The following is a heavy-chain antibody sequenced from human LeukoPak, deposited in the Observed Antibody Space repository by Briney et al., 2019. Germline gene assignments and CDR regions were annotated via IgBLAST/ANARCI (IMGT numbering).Heavy chain of an antibody. D-gene: IGHD3-16*02. V-gene: IGHV3-23*01. CDR2: ISGSGGST. CDR1: GFTFSSYA. CDR3: AKTIYDYVWGSYRYALDY. J-gene: IGHJ4*02. Sequence: GGSLRLSCAASGFTFSSYAMSWVRQAPGKGLEWVSAISGSGGSTYYADSVKGRFTISRDNSKNTLYLQMNSLRAEDTAVYYCAKTIYDYVWGSYRYALDYWAQGTLVTLSS.